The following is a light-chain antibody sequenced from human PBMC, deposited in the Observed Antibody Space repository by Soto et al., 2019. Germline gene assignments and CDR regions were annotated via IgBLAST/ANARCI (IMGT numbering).Light chain of an antibody. Sequence: QSALTQPASVSGSPGQSITISCTGTGSDIGGYNYVSWYQQQPGKAPKVMIYEVSNRPSGVSNRFSASKSGNTASLTISGLQAEDESDYYCTSYTSSSSVVFGGGTQLTVL. J-gene: IGLJ2*01. V-gene: IGLV2-14*01. CDR1: GSDIGGYNY. CDR3: TSYTSSSSVV. CDR2: EVS.